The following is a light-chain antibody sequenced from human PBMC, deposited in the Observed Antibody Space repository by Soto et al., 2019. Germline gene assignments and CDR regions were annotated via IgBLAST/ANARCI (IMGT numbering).Light chain of an antibody. CDR3: QHRT. V-gene: IGKV3-15*01. Sequence: EIVMTQSPATLSVSPGERATLSCRASQSVSSNLAWYQQKPGQAPRLLIYGASTRATGIPARFSGSGSGTEFTLNISSLQSEDFAVYYCQHRTFGGGTKVEIK. J-gene: IGKJ4*01. CDR1: QSVSSN. CDR2: GAS.